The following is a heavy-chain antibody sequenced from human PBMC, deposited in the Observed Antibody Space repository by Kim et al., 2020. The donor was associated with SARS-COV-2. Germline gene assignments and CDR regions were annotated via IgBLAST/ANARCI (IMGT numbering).Heavy chain of an antibody. Sequence: SETLSLTCTVSGGSISSGGYYWSWIRQHPGKGLEWIGYIYYSGSTYYNPSLKSRVTISVDTSKNQFSLKLSSVTAADTAVYYCAREYYDILTGWPDAFDIWGQGTMVTVSS. CDR1: GGSISSGGYY. CDR2: IYYSGST. CDR3: AREYYDILTGWPDAFDI. J-gene: IGHJ3*02. D-gene: IGHD3-9*01. V-gene: IGHV4-31*03.